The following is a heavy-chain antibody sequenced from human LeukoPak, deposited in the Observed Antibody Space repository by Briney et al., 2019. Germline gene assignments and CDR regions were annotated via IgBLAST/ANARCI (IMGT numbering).Heavy chain of an antibody. J-gene: IGHJ5*02. CDR3: ARVGATMVRGVIGNWFDP. CDR2: MNPNSGNT. Sequence: GASVKVSCKASGYTFTSYDINWVRQATGQGLEWMGWMNPNSGNTGHAQKFQGRVTMTRNTSISTAYMELSSLRSEDTAVYYCARVGATMVRGVIGNWFDPWGQGTLVTVSS. CDR1: GYTFTSYD. D-gene: IGHD3-10*01. V-gene: IGHV1-8*01.